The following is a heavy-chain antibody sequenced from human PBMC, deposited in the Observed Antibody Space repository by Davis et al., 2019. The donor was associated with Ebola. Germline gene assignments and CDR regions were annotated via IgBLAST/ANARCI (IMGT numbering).Heavy chain of an antibody. J-gene: IGHJ6*02. CDR3: ARDQSGYYYYYYGMDV. CDR2: MNPNSGNT. CDR1: GYTFTSYD. Sequence: AASVKVSCKASGYTFTSYDINWVRQAPGQGLEWVGWMNPNSGNTGYAQKFQGRVTMTRDTSASTAYMELSSLRSEDTAVYYCARDQSGYYYYYYGMDVWGQGTTVTVSS. V-gene: IGHV1-8*01. D-gene: IGHD6-25*01.